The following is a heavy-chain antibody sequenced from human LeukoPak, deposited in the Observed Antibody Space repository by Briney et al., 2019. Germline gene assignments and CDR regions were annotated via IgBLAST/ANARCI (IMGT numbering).Heavy chain of an antibody. J-gene: IGHJ5*02. D-gene: IGHD5-18*01. CDR1: GGSISDYF. V-gene: IGHV4-59*12. CDR3: ARYRGYSYGPFNWFDP. Sequence: SETLSLTCTVSGGSISDYFWSWIRQPPGKGLEWVGYVFYNGSTNYNPSLKSRVTISVDTSKNQFSLKLSSVTAADTAVYYCARYRGYSYGPFNWFDPWGQGTLVTVSS. CDR2: VFYNGST.